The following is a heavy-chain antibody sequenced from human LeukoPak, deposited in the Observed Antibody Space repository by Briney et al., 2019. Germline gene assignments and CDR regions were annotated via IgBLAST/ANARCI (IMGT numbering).Heavy chain of an antibody. CDR2: ISSSGSTI. CDR1: GFTFSSYE. D-gene: IGHD6-19*01. J-gene: IGHJ4*02. V-gene: IGHV3-48*03. CDR3: ARGQWLVLDYFDY. Sequence: GGSLRLSCAASGFTFSSYEMNWVRQAPGKGLEWVSYISSSGSTIYYADSVKGRFTISRGNAKNSLYLQMNSLRAEDTAVYYCARGQWLVLDYFDYWGQGTLVTVSS.